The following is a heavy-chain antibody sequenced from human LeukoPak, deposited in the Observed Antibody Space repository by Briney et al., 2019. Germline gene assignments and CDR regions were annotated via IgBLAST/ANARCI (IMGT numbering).Heavy chain of an antibody. CDR2: IDYSGST. D-gene: IGHD4-11*01. J-gene: IGHJ4*02. CDR3: ARLQHQVSYYFDH. V-gene: IGHV4-59*12. Sequence: SETLSLTCTVSGGSISSYFWSWIRQPPGKGLEWIGNIDYSGSTYYNPSLKSRVTISVDTSKNQFSLKLSSATAAGTAVYYCARLQHQVSYYFDHWGQGTLVTVSS. CDR1: GGSISSYF.